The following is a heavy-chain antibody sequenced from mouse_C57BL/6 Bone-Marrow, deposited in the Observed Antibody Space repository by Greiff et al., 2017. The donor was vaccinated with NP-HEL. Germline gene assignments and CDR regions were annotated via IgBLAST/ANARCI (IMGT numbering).Heavy chain of an antibody. V-gene: IGHV1-59*01. CDR3: ARGTNWDYWYFDV. CDR1: GYTFTSYW. D-gene: IGHD4-1*02. Sequence: QVQLQQPGAELVRPGTSVKLSCKASGYTFTSYWMHWVKQRPGQGLEWIGVIDPSDSYTNYNQKFKGKATLTVDTSSSTAYMQLSSLTSEDSAVYYCARGTNWDYWYFDVWGTGTTVTVSS. J-gene: IGHJ1*03. CDR2: IDPSDSYT.